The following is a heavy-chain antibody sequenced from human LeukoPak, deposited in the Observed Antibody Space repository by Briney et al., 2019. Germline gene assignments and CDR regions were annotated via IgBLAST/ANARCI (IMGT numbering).Heavy chain of an antibody. J-gene: IGHJ4*02. V-gene: IGHV3-23*01. CDR1: GFTFSSYA. CDR2: ISGSGGST. D-gene: IGHD2-15*01. CDR3: AKDLVVVSAAQFDY. Sequence: GRSLRLSCAASGFTFSSYAMSWVRQAPGKGLEWVSAISGSGGSTYYADSVKGRFTISRDNSKNTLYLQMNSLRAEDTAVYYCAKDLVVVSAAQFDYWGQGTLVTVSS.